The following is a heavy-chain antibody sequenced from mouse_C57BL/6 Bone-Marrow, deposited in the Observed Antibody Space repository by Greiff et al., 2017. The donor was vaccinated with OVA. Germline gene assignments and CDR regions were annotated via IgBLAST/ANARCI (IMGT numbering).Heavy chain of an antibody. V-gene: IGHV1-15*01. Sequence: VKLQESGAELVRPGASVTLSCKASGYTFTDYEMHWVKQTPVHGLEWIGAIDPETGGTAYNQKFKGKAILTADKSSSTAYMELRSLTSEDSAVYYCLPGYWYFDVWGTGTTVTVSS. J-gene: IGHJ1*03. CDR2: IDPETGGT. CDR3: LPGYWYFDV. CDR1: GYTFTDYE.